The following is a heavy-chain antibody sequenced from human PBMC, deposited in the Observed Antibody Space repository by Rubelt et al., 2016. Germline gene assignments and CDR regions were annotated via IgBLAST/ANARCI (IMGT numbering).Heavy chain of an antibody. V-gene: IGHV5-10-1*01. D-gene: IGHD4-17*01. CDR2: IDPSDSYT. Sequence: EVQLVQSGAEVKKPGESLRISCKGSGYSFTSYWLSWVRQMPGKGLEWMGRIDPSDSYTNYSPSFQGHVTIAADKSISTAYLQWSSLKASDTAMYYGARSSGTTVTTVDYWGQGTLVTVSS. CDR3: ARSSGTTVTTVDY. J-gene: IGHJ4*02. CDR1: GYSFTSYW.